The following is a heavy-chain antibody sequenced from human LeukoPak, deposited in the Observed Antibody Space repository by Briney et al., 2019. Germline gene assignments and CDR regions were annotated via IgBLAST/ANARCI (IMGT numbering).Heavy chain of an antibody. Sequence: GGSLRLSCAASGFTFDDYAMHWVRQAPGKGLEWVSGISWNSGSIGYADSVKGRFTISRDNAKNSLYLQMNSLRAEDTALYYCAKPLVAAALISSHDGFDYWGQGTLVTVSS. CDR3: AKPLVAAALISSHDGFDY. CDR1: GFTFDDYA. J-gene: IGHJ4*02. D-gene: IGHD6-13*01. CDR2: ISWNSGSI. V-gene: IGHV3-9*01.